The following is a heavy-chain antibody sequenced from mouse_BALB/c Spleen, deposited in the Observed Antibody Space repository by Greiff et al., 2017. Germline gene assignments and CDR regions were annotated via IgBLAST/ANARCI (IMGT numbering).Heavy chain of an antibody. CDR2: ISSGGSYT. J-gene: IGHJ3*01. Sequence: EVQRVESGGGLVKPGGSLKLSCAASGFTFSSYAMSWVRQTPEKRLEWVATISSGGSYTYYPDSVKGRFTISRDNAKNTLYLQMSSLRSEDTAMYYCARENGNYEFAYWGQGTLVTVSA. D-gene: IGHD2-1*01. V-gene: IGHV5-9-3*01. CDR3: ARENGNYEFAY. CDR1: GFTFSSYA.